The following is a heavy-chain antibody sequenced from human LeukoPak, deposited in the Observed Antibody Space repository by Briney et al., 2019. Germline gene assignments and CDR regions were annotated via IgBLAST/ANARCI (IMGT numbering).Heavy chain of an antibody. D-gene: IGHD6-13*01. Sequence: TGGSLRLSRAASGFTFSSYSMNWVRQAPGKGLEWVSYISSSSSTIYYADSVKGRFTISRDNAKNSLYLQMNSLRAEDTAVYYCARDGTAAAPYYHHHHYNDDTVKDTTTTYSS. CDR1: GFTFSSYS. CDR2: ISSSSSTI. V-gene: IGHV3-48*01. J-gene: IGHJ6*03. CDR3: ARDGTAAAPYYHHHHYNDD.